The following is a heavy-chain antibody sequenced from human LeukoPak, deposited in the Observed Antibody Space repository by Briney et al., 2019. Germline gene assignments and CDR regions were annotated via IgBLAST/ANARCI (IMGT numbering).Heavy chain of an antibody. CDR2: FDPEDGET. Sequence: ASVKVSCKVSGYTLTELSMHWVRQAPGKGLERMGGFDPEDGETIYAQKFQGRVTMTEDTSTDTAYMELSSLRSEDTAVYYCATALRFLEWLLDYWGQGTLVAVSS. CDR1: GYTLTELS. CDR3: ATALRFLEWLLDY. J-gene: IGHJ4*02. D-gene: IGHD3-3*01. V-gene: IGHV1-24*01.